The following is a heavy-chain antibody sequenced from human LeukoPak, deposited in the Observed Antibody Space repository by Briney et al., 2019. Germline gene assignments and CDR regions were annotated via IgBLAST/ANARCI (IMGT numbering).Heavy chain of an antibody. Sequence: SETLSLTCTVSGGSISSYYWSWLRQPAGKGLEWIGRIYTSGSTHYNPSLKSRVTMSVDTSKNQFSLKLSSVSAADTAVYYCARGGLELYYGMDVWGQGTTVTVSS. CDR3: ARGGLELYYGMDV. V-gene: IGHV4-4*07. CDR2: IYTSGST. CDR1: GGSISSYY. D-gene: IGHD1-7*01. J-gene: IGHJ6*02.